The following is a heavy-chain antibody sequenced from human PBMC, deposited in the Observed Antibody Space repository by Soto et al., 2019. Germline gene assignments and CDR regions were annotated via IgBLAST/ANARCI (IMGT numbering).Heavy chain of an antibody. J-gene: IGHJ4*02. CDR3: VRACRGSSTSCYSGGVGLDY. CDR2: INHSGST. D-gene: IGHD2-2*02. V-gene: IGHV4-34*01. Sequence: SETLSLTCAVYGGSFSGYYWSWIRQPPGKGLEWIGEINHSGSTNYNPSLKSRVTISVDTSKNQFSLKLSSVTAADTAVYYCVRACRGSSTSCYSGGVGLDYWGQGTLVTVSS. CDR1: GGSFSGYY.